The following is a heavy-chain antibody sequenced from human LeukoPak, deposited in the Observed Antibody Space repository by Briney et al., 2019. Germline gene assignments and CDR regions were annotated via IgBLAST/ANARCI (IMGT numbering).Heavy chain of an antibody. CDR1: GYTFTSYG. J-gene: IGHJ4*02. Sequence: GASVKVSCKASGYTFTSYGISWVRQAPGQGREWMGWISAYNGNTNYAQKLQGRVTMTTDTSTSTAYMELRSLRSDDTAVYYCARRPVLEWLSRPVGYWGQGTLVTVSS. CDR3: ARRPVLEWLSRPVGY. CDR2: ISAYNGNT. D-gene: IGHD3-3*01. V-gene: IGHV1-18*01.